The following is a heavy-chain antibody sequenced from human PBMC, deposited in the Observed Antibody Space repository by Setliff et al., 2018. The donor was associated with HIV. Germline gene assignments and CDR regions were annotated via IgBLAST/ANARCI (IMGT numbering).Heavy chain of an antibody. CDR2: IIPLFGTV. CDR1: GGTFSNHA. Sequence: SVKVSCKASGGTFSNHAVSWVRQAPGRGLEWVGGIIPLFGTVNYAQRLQGRVSITADTSTDTAYMDLSSLRFEDTAVYYCATRPPDYYGSGNSYPWGQGTLVTVSS. V-gene: IGHV1-69*06. D-gene: IGHD3-10*01. CDR3: ATRPPDYYGSGNSYP. J-gene: IGHJ5*02.